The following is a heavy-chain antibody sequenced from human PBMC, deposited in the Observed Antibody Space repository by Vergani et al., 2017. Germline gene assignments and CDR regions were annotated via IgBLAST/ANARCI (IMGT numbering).Heavy chain of an antibody. D-gene: IGHD4-17*01. CDR1: GFTFSSYA. J-gene: IGHJ4*02. V-gene: IGHV3-30-3*01. CDR2: ISYDGSNK. CDR3: ARGASGDYVSSFDD. Sequence: QVQLVESGGGVVQPGKSLRLSCAASGFTFSSYAMHWVRQAPGKGLEGVAVISYDGSNKYYADSVKGRFTISRDNSKNTLYLQMNSLRAEDTAVYYCARGASGDYVSSFDDWGQGTLVTVSS.